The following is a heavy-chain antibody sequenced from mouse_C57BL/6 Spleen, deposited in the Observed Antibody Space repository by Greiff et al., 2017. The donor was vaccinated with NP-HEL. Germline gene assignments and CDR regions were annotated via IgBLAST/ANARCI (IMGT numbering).Heavy chain of an antibody. D-gene: IGHD2-10*02. CDR2: ISSGGSYT. Sequence: EVQRVESGGDLVKPGGSLKLSCAASGFTFSSYGMSWVRQTPDKRLEWVATISSGGSYTYYPDSVKGRFTISRDNAKNTLYLQMSSLKSEDTAMYYCARQGGRGMVASPHWYFDVWGTGTTVTVSS. CDR3: ARQGGRGMVASPHWYFDV. V-gene: IGHV5-6*01. CDR1: GFTFSSYG. J-gene: IGHJ1*03.